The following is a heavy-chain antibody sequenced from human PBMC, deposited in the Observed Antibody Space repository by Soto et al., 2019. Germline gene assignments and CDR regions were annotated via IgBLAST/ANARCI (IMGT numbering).Heavy chain of an antibody. Sequence: SETLSLTCAVYGGSFSGYYWSWIRQPPGKGLEWIGEINHSGSTNYNPSLKSRVTISVDTSKNQFSLKLSSVTAADTAVYYCARSGYVWGSYRYPYYFDDWGQGTLVTVSS. V-gene: IGHV4-34*01. CDR2: INHSGST. D-gene: IGHD3-16*02. J-gene: IGHJ4*02. CDR3: ARSGYVWGSYRYPYYFDD. CDR1: GGSFSGYY.